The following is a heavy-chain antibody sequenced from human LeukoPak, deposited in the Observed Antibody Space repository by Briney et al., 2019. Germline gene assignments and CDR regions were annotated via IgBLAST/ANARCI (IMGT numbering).Heavy chain of an antibody. CDR1: GGSISSYY. CDR3: ARGRSGWEAPQYFQY. Sequence: NPSETLSLTCTVSGGSISSYYWSWIRQPPGKGLEWIGYIYYSGSTNYNPSLKSRVTISVDTSKNQFSLKLSSVTAADTAVYYCARGRSGWEAPQYFQYWGQGTLVTVSS. J-gene: IGHJ1*01. D-gene: IGHD6-19*01. V-gene: IGHV4-59*01. CDR2: IYYSGST.